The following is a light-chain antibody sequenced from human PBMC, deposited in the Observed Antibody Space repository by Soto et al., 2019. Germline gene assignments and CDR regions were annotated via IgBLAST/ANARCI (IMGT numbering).Light chain of an antibody. Sequence: QSVLTQPPSVSAAPGQKVTISCSGSSSNIGNNYLSWYQQLPGTAPKLLIYDNDKRPSGIPDRFSGSKSGTSATLGITGLQAGDEADYYCGTWDFTLSGKVFGGGTKLTVL. J-gene: IGLJ3*02. CDR1: SSNIGNNY. CDR3: GTWDFTLSGKV. CDR2: DND. V-gene: IGLV1-51*01.